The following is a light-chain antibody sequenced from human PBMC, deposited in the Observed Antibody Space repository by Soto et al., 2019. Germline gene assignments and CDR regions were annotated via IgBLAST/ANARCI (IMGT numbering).Light chain of an antibody. Sequence: EIVLTHSPGTLSLSPGEIATLSFRAIRSVSINLAWYQQKPGQAPRLLIYDASNRATGIPARFSGSGSGTDFTLTISSLEPEDFAVYYCQQRSNWPITFGQGTKVDIK. CDR3: QQRSNWPIT. CDR2: DAS. V-gene: IGKV3-11*01. J-gene: IGKJ1*01. CDR1: RSVSIN.